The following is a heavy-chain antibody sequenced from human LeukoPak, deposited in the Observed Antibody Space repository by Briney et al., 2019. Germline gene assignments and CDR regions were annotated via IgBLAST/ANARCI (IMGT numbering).Heavy chain of an antibody. CDR2: ISSSSSYI. CDR3: ARGFYDFWSGYDY. V-gene: IGHV3-21*01. J-gene: IGHJ4*02. Sequence: GGSLRLSCAASGFSFSTYYVNWVRQAPGKGLEWVSSISSSSSYIYYADSVKGRFTISRDNAKNSLYLQMNSLRAEDTAVYYCARGFYDFWSGYDYWGQGTLVTVSS. CDR1: GFSFSTYY. D-gene: IGHD3-3*01.